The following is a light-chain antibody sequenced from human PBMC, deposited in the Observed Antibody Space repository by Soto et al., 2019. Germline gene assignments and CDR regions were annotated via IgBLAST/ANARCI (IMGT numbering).Light chain of an antibody. V-gene: IGKV1-5*03. CDR3: QQYKSYAWT. CDR1: QTIERW. J-gene: IGKJ1*01. Sequence: DIQMTQSPSTLSASVGDRVTITCRASQTIERWLAWYQQKPGKAPKILIYKASSLESGVPSRFSGSGSGTEFTLTISSLQPDDFATYYCQQYKSYAWTFGQGTKVEIK. CDR2: KAS.